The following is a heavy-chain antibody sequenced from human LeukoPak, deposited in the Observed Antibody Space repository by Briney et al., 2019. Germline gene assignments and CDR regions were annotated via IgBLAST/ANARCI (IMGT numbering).Heavy chain of an antibody. Sequence: GGSLRLSCAASGFTVSSNYMSWVRQAPGKGLEWVSVIYSGGSTYYADSVKGRFTISRDNSKNTLYLQMNSLRAEDTAVYYCAKAMTTVTYFDYWGQGTLVTVSS. D-gene: IGHD4-17*01. CDR2: IYSGGST. V-gene: IGHV3-53*01. CDR1: GFTVSSNY. CDR3: AKAMTTVTYFDY. J-gene: IGHJ4*02.